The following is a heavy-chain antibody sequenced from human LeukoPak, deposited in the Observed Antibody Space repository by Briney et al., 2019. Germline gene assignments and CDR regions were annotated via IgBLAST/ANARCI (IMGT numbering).Heavy chain of an antibody. CDR2: MSPSGDGA. CDR1: GYSLTSYF. CDR3: TREWPSTGYFDY. J-gene: IGHJ4*02. V-gene: IGHV1-46*01. Sequence: GASVKVSCKASGYSLTSYFMHWVRQAPGQGLEWTGVMSPSGDGANYIQKFQGRVTMTRDMSTSTDFMELTSLRPEDTAVYFCTREWPSTGYFDYWGQGTLVTVSS. D-gene: IGHD1-1*01.